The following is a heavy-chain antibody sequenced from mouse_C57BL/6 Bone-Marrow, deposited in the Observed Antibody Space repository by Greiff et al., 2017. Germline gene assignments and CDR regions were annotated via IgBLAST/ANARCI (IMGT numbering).Heavy chain of an antibody. Sequence: QVQLQQPGAELVKPGASVKMSCKASGYTFTSYWITWVTQRPGQGLEWIGDISPGSGSTNYNEKFKSKATLTVDTSSSTAYMQLSSLTSEDSAVYYCARDYDYGFDDWGQGTTLTVSS. CDR1: GYTFTSYW. D-gene: IGHD2-4*01. J-gene: IGHJ2*01. V-gene: IGHV1-55*01. CDR2: ISPGSGST. CDR3: ARDYDYGFDD.